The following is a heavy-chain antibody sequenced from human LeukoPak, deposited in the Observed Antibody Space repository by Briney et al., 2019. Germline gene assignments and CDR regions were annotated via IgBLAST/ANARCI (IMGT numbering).Heavy chain of an antibody. J-gene: IGHJ4*02. CDR1: GYTFTSYG. V-gene: IGHV1-69*13. CDR3: ARESLGEYSSSSSYFDY. Sequence: ASVKVSCKASGYTFTSYGISWVRQAPGQGLEWMGGIIPIFGTANYAQKFQGRVTITADESTSTAYMELSSLRSEDTAVYYCARESLGEYSSSSSYFDYWGQGTLVTVSS. CDR2: IIPIFGTA. D-gene: IGHD6-6*01.